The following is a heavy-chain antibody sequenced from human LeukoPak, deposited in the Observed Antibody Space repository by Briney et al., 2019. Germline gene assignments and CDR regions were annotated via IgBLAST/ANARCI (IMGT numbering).Heavy chain of an antibody. J-gene: IGHJ3*02. V-gene: IGHV4-34*01. D-gene: IGHD2-2*01. CDR2: INHSGST. Sequence: PSETLSLTCAVYGGSFSGYYWNWIRQPPGKGLEWIGEINHSGSTNYNPSLKSRVTISVDTSKNQFSLKLSSVTAADTAVYYCASLRLGYCSSTSCYDAFDIWGQGTMVTVSS. CDR1: GGSFSGYY. CDR3: ASLRLGYCSSTSCYDAFDI.